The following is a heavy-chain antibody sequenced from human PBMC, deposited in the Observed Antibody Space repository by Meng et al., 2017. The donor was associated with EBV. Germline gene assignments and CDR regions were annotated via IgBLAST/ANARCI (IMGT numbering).Heavy chain of an antibody. CDR2: INPNSGGT. CDR3: ARVGIAVAGTGDY. Sequence: QVQVVQAGGEGKKPGGPVKFSCKASGYTFTGYYMHWVRQAPGQGLEWMGRINPNSGGTNYAQKFQGRVTMTRDTSISTAYMELSRLRSDDTAVYYCARVGIAVAGTGDYWGQGTLVTVSS. J-gene: IGHJ4*02. V-gene: IGHV1-2*06. CDR1: GYTFTGYY. D-gene: IGHD6-19*01.